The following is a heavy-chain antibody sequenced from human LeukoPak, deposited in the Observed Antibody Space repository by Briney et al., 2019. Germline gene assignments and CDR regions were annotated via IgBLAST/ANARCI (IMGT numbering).Heavy chain of an antibody. D-gene: IGHD2-15*01. J-gene: IGHJ4*02. CDR2: IYHSGST. CDR3: ARMIVVVVAAQPYYFDY. CDR1: GYSISSGYY. Sequence: PSETLSLTCAVSGYSISSGYYWGWIRQPPGKGLEWIGSIYHSGSTYYNPPLKSRVTISVDTSKNQFSLKLSSVTAADTAVYYCARMIVVVVAAQPYYFDYWGQGTLVTVSS. V-gene: IGHV4-38-2*01.